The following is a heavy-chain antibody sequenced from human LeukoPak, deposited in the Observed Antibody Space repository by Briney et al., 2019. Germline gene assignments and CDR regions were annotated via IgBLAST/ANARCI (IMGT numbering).Heavy chain of an antibody. D-gene: IGHD2-21*01. CDR1: GGSISSGDYY. V-gene: IGHV4-30-4*01. Sequence: PSETLSLTCTVSGGSISSGDYYWSWIRQPPGKGLEWIGYIYYSGSTNYNPSLKSRVTTSVDTSKKQFSLKLRSVTAADTAVYYCARSVSWGLLVRDDAFDIWGQGTMVTVSS. CDR3: ARSVSWGLLVRDDAFDI. CDR2: IYYSGST. J-gene: IGHJ3*02.